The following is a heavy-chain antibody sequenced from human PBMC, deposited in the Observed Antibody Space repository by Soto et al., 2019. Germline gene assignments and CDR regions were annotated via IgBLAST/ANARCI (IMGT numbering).Heavy chain of an antibody. J-gene: IGHJ6*02. CDR3: ARPRSGRYYDILTGYSYYYGMDV. CDR1: GGTFSSYA. D-gene: IGHD3-9*01. CDR2: IIPIFGTA. V-gene: IGHV1-69*13. Sequence: SVKVSCKTSGGTFSSYAISWVRQAPGQGLEWMGGIIPIFGTANYAQKFQGRVTITADESTSTAYMELSSLRSEDTAVYYCARPRSGRYYDILTGYSYYYGMDVWGQGTTVTVSS.